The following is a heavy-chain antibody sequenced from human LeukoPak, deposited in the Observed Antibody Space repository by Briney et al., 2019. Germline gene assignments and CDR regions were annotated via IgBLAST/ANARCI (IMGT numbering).Heavy chain of an antibody. Sequence: GGSLRLSCAASGFTFSSYSMNWVRQAPGKGLEWVSSISSSSGYIFYADSVKGRFTISRDNAKNSLYLQMNSLRAEDTAVYYCASKHGAFDYWGQGTLVTVSS. D-gene: IGHD4-17*01. J-gene: IGHJ4*02. CDR1: GFTFSSYS. CDR2: ISSSSGYI. CDR3: ASKHGAFDY. V-gene: IGHV3-21*01.